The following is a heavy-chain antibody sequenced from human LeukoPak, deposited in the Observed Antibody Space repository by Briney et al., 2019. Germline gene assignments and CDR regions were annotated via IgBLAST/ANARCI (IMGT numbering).Heavy chain of an antibody. CDR2: ISRSGST. D-gene: IGHD1-26*01. CDR3: ARGYIGNSGRYYYYYMDV. V-gene: IGHV4-38-2*01. CDR1: DYSISSGYH. Sequence: SETLSLTCAVSDYSISSGYHWGWIRQPPEKGLEWIGSISRSGSTYYSPSLRGRVTMSVDSSKNEFSLILSSVTAADTAVYYFARGYIGNSGRYYYYYMDVWGKGTTVTVSS. J-gene: IGHJ6*03.